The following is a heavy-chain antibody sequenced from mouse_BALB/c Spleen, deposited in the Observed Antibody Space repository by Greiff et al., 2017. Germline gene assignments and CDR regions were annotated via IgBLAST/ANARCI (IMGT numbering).Heavy chain of an antibody. CDR2: ISSGSSTI. D-gene: IGHD2-2*01. Sequence: EVKLVESGGGLVQPGGSRKLSCAASGFTFSSFGMHWVRQAPEKGLEWVAYISSGSSTIYYADTVKGRFTISRDNPKNTLFLQMTSLRSEDTAMYYCARSSYGYDRGYAMDYWGQGTSVTVSS. V-gene: IGHV5-17*02. J-gene: IGHJ4*01. CDR1: GFTFSSFG. CDR3: ARSSYGYDRGYAMDY.